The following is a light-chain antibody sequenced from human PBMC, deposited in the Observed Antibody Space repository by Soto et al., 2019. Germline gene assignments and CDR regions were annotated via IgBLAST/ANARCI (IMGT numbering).Light chain of an antibody. CDR2: GPS. Sequence: EIVLTQSPGTLSLSPGERATLSCRASQSVSRSYLAWYQQKPGRAPRLLVFGPSSRATGIPDRVSGSGSGTYFTLTINSLEPEEFAVYYCQLYGSSPKYTFGQGTKVEI. CDR3: QLYGSSPKYT. CDR1: QSVSRSY. V-gene: IGKV3-20*01. J-gene: IGKJ2*01.